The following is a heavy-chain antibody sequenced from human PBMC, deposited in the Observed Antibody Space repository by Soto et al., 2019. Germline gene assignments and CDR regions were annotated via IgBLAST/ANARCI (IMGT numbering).Heavy chain of an antibody. Sequence: ASVKVSCKASGGTFSSYTISWVRQAPGQGLEWMGWINPANGDTGYSQNFQGRVTITRDTSASTAYMEMNSLRSEDTAVYYCARKDHHGSGIYYFDSWGQGTQVTVSS. CDR1: GGTFSSYT. CDR2: INPANGDT. J-gene: IGHJ4*02. CDR3: ARKDHHGSGIYYFDS. D-gene: IGHD3-10*01. V-gene: IGHV1-3*01.